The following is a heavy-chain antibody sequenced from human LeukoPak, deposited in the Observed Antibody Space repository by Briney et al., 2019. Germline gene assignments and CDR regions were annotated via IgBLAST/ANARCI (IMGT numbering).Heavy chain of an antibody. D-gene: IGHD1-26*01. V-gene: IGHV3-48*04. CDR1: GFTLTSDS. Sequence: GGSLRLSCAASGFTLTSDSMNWVRQAPGKGLEWISYISSGATATYYADSVKGRFTISRDNAKNSLYLQMNSLRVDDTAVYYCAKGTVGAKYWGQGTLVIVSS. CDR3: AKGTVGAKY. J-gene: IGHJ4*02. CDR2: ISSGATAT.